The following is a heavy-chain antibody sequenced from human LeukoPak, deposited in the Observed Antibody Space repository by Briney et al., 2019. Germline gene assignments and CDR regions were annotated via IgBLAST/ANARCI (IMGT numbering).Heavy chain of an antibody. D-gene: IGHD3-16*02. Sequence: QPGGSLRLSCAASGFTFSSYAMSWVRQAPGKGLEWVSAISGSGGSTYYADSVKGRFTISRDNSKNTLYLQMNSLRAEDTAVYYCAKEATDYDYVWGSYRYCDYWGQGTLVTVSS. CDR2: ISGSGGST. CDR1: GFTFSSYA. CDR3: AKEATDYDYVWGSYRYCDY. V-gene: IGHV3-23*01. J-gene: IGHJ4*02.